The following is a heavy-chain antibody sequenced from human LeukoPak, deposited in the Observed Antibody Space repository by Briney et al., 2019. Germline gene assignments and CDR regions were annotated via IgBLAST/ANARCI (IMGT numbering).Heavy chain of an antibody. CDR3: ARETIPYGDYPPYFDY. CDR2: IRYDGNSE. D-gene: IGHD4-17*01. CDR1: GFTFSTYD. Sequence: GGSLRLSCTAFGFTFSTYDMHWVRQAPGKGLQWVTFIRYDGNSESYADSVKGRFIISRDNSKNTLYLQMNSLRAEDTAVYYCARETIPYGDYPPYFDYWGQGTLVTVSS. J-gene: IGHJ4*02. V-gene: IGHV3-30*02.